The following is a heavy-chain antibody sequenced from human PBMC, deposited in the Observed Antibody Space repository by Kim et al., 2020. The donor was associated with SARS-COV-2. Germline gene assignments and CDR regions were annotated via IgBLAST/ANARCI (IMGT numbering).Heavy chain of an antibody. CDR1: GGSISSGSYY. CDR3: AYSVNGYFHH. Sequence: SETLSLTCTVSGGSISSGSYYWSWIRQPAGKGLEWIGRIYTSGGTNYNPSLKSRVTISVDTSKNQFSLKLSSVTAADTAVYYCAYSVNGYFHHWGQGTLVTVSS. J-gene: IGHJ1*01. D-gene: IGHD1-26*01. V-gene: IGHV4-61*02. CDR2: IYTSGGT.